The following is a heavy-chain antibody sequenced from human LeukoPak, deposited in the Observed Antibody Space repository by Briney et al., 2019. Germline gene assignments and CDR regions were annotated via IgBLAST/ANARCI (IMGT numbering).Heavy chain of an antibody. J-gene: IGHJ6*02. D-gene: IGHD3-3*01. CDR1: GGSVSSGSYY. CDR3: ARGGYDFWSGYYTLGDYYYYGMDV. V-gene: IGHV4-61*01. CDR2: IYYSGST. Sequence: SETLSLTCTVSGGSVSSGSYYWSWIRQPPGKGLEWIGYIYYSGSTNYNPSLKSRVTLSVDTSKNQFSLKLSSVTAADTAVYYCARGGYDFWSGYYTLGDYYYYGMDVWGQGTTVTVSS.